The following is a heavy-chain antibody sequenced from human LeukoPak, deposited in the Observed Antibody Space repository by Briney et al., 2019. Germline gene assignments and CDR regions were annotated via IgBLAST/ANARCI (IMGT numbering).Heavy chain of an antibody. CDR2: INPNSGGT. V-gene: IGHV1-2*02. Sequence: ASVKVSCKASGYTFTGYYMHWVRQAPGQGLEWMGWINPNSGGTNYAQKFQGRVTMTRDTSISTAYMELSRLRSDDTAVYYCARVPDILTGPLLGGDYWGQGTLVTVSS. D-gene: IGHD3-9*01. J-gene: IGHJ4*02. CDR1: GYTFTGYY. CDR3: ARVPDILTGPLLGGDY.